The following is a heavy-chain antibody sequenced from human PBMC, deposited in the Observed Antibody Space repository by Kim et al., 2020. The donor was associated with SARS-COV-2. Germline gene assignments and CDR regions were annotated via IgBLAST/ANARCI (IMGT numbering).Heavy chain of an antibody. D-gene: IGHD3-22*01. V-gene: IGHV4-39*01. Sequence: SETLSLTCTVSGGSISSSSYYWGWIRQPPGKGLEWIGSIYYSGSTYYNPSLKSRVTISVDTSKNQFSLKLSSVTAADTAVYYCARPGGSSGYFDYWGQGTLVTVSS. CDR2: IYYSGST. J-gene: IGHJ4*02. CDR3: ARPGGSSGYFDY. CDR1: GGSISSSSYY.